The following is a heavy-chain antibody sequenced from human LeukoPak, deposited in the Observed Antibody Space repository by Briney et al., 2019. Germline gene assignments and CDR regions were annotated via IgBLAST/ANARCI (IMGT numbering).Heavy chain of an antibody. V-gene: IGHV1-69*13. D-gene: IGHD3-22*01. Sequence: ASVKVSCKASGGTFSSYAISWVRQAPGQGLEWMGGIIPIFGTANYAQKFQGRVTITADESTSTAYMELSSLRSEDTAVYYCAIFPPYDSSGYLDYWGQGTLVTVSS. CDR3: AIFPPYDSSGYLDY. CDR2: IIPIFGTA. J-gene: IGHJ4*02. CDR1: GGTFSSYA.